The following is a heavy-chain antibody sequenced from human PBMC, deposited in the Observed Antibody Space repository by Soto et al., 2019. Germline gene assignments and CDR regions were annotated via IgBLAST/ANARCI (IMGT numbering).Heavy chain of an antibody. Sequence: VESMKISCNGSGYIFTSYWISWVRQMPGKGLEWMGRIDPSDSYTNYSPSFQGHVTISAEKSISAAYLQWSSLKASDTAMYYCARRPSYYYDSSGYPPDYWGQGTLVTVSS. CDR2: IDPSDSYT. D-gene: IGHD3-22*01. CDR1: GYIFTSYW. CDR3: ARRPSYYYDSSGYPPDY. J-gene: IGHJ4*02. V-gene: IGHV5-10-1*01.